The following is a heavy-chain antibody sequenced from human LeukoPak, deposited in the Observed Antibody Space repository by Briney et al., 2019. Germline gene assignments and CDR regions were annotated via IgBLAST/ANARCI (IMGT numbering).Heavy chain of an antibody. J-gene: IGHJ4*02. CDR3: ARQGATYYFDY. Sequence: KPSETLSLTCTVSGGSISSSSYYWGWIRQPPGKGLEWIGSIYYSGSTYYNPSLKSRVTISVDTSKNQFSLKLSSVTAADTAVYYCARQGATYYFDYWGQGTLVTVSS. CDR2: IYYSGST. V-gene: IGHV4-39*01. CDR1: GGSISSSSYY.